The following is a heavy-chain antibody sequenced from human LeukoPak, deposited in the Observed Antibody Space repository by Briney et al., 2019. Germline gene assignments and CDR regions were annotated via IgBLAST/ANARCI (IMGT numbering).Heavy chain of an antibody. D-gene: IGHD5-18*01. CDR1: GFTFSSYS. CDR3: ARSEQGYSNGYWFDY. V-gene: IGHV3-21*01. CDR2: ISSSSSYI. Sequence: GSLRLSCAASGFTFSSYSMNWVRQAPGKGLEWVSSISSSSSYIYYADSVKGRFTISRDNAKNSLYLQMNSLRAEDTAVYYCARSEQGYSNGYWFDYWGQGTLVTVSS. J-gene: IGHJ4*02.